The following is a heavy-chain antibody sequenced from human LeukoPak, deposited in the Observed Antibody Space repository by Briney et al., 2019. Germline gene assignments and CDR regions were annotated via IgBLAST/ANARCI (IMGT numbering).Heavy chain of an antibody. V-gene: IGHV4-61*02. CDR1: GASISSDRFY. D-gene: IGHD3-10*01. Sequence: SETLSLTCTVSGASISSDRFYWTWVRQPGGKRPEGIGRIKSSISNFNPSLKSRVNISVDTSTNQFSLKMSSLTAADTAVYYCARDPDWSYVPDNWGQGTLVTVSS. J-gene: IGHJ4*02. CDR3: ARDPDWSYVPDN. CDR2: IKSSIS.